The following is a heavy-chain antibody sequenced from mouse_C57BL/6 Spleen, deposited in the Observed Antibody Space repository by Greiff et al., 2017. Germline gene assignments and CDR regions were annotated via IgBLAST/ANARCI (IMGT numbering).Heavy chain of an antibody. CDR2: ISGGGGNT. J-gene: IGHJ2*01. Sequence: EVHLVESGGGLVKPGGSLKLSCAASGFTFSSYTMSWVRQTPEKRLEWVATISGGGGNTYYPDSVKGRFTISRDNAKNTLYLQMSSLRSEDTALYYCARQDYYGSHFDYWGQGTTLTVSS. V-gene: IGHV5-9*01. D-gene: IGHD1-1*01. CDR3: ARQDYYGSHFDY. CDR1: GFTFSSYT.